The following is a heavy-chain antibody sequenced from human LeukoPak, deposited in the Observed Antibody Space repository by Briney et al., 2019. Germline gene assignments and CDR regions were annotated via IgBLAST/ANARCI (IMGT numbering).Heavy chain of an antibody. Sequence: GGSLRLSCAASGFTFSHSWMHWVRQAPGKGLVWVSHINSDGSRTTYADSVKGRFTISRDNAKNTLSLQMNSLIAEDTAVYYCAAPGNSASGPFDFWGQGTLVTVSP. CDR2: INSDGSRT. V-gene: IGHV3-74*01. J-gene: IGHJ4*02. CDR3: AAPGNSASGPFDF. CDR1: GFTFSHSW. D-gene: IGHD3-10*01.